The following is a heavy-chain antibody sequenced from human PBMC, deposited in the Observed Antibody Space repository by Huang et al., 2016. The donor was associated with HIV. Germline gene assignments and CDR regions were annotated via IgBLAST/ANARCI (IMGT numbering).Heavy chain of an antibody. J-gene: IGHJ4*02. CDR2: INAGNGKT. Sequence: QVQLVQSGAEVKKPGASVKVSCKTSGYTFISYAMHWVRQAPGQRLEWMGWINAGNGKTKYSQKFQGRVTITRDTSASTAYMELSSLRSEDTAVYYCARGGLYGDSSFDYWGQGTLVTVSS. V-gene: IGHV1-3*01. CDR3: ARGGLYGDSSFDY. D-gene: IGHD4-17*01. CDR1: GYTFISYA.